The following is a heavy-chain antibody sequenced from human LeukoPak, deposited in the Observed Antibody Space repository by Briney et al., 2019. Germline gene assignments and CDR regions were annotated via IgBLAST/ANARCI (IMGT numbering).Heavy chain of an antibody. CDR3: ARVQAGKWDFDY. J-gene: IGHJ4*02. D-gene: IGHD2-8*01. V-gene: IGHV3-48*01. CDR1: GFAFNTYS. Sequence: GRSLRLSCAASGFAFNTYSMNWVRQAPGKGLEWVSYIRSDSSIIYYADSVKGRFTMSRDNGKNSLYLQINSLRVEDTAVYFCARVQAGKWDFDYWGQGTLVTVSS. CDR2: IRSDSSII.